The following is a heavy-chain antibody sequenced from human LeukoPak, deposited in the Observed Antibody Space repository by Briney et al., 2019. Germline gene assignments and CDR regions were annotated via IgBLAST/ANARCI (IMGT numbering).Heavy chain of an antibody. CDR3: ARDSKTYYDFWSGYFLEKRISDAFDI. V-gene: IGHV1-69*06. CDR2: IIPIFGTA. CDR1: GGTFSSYA. Sequence: GASVKVSCKASGGTFSSYAISWVRQAPGQGLEWMGGIIPIFGTANYAQKFQGRVTITADKSTSTAYMELSSLRSEDTAVYYCARDSKTYYDFWSGYFLEKRISDAFDIWGQGTMVTVSS. D-gene: IGHD3-3*01. J-gene: IGHJ3*02.